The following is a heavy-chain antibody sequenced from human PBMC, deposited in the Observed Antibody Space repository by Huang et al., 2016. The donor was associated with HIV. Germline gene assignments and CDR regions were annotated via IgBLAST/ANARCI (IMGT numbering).Heavy chain of an antibody. CDR1: GFTFSSYW. D-gene: IGHD7-27*01. CDR3: ARGTRLTGLWYFDL. CDR2: INGDGSST. V-gene: IGHV3-74*01. Sequence: EVQLVESGGGSVQPGGSLRLSCAASGFTFSSYWMHWVRQAPGKGLVWVSRINGDGSSTNYADSVKGRCTIARDNAKNTLYVQVNSLRAEDTAVYYCARGTRLTGLWYFDLWGRGTLVIVSS. J-gene: IGHJ2*01.